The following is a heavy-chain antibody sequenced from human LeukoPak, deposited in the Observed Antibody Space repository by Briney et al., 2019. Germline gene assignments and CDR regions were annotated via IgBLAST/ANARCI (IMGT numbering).Heavy chain of an antibody. CDR3: ARGTAVAPFDY. Sequence: SETLSLTCTVSGGSISSYYWSWIRQPPGKGLEWIGEINHSGSTNYNPSLKSRVTISVDTSKNQFSLKLSSVTAADTAVYYCARGTAVAPFDYWGQGTLVTVSS. CDR2: INHSGST. V-gene: IGHV4-34*01. D-gene: IGHD6-19*01. CDR1: GGSISSYY. J-gene: IGHJ4*02.